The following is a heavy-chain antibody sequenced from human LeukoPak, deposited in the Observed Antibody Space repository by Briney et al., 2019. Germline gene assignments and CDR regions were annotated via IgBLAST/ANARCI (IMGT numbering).Heavy chain of an antibody. D-gene: IGHD2-8*02. V-gene: IGHV1-2*02. J-gene: IGHJ4*02. CDR1: GYTFTGYY. CDR3: ARPATVVYATASELDY. Sequence: GASVKVSCKTSGYTFTGYYMHWVRQAPGQGLEWIGWINPNSGGTNYAQKFQGRVTMTRDTSISTAYMELSRLRSDDTAVYYCARPATVVYATASELDYWGQGTLVTVSS. CDR2: INPNSGGT.